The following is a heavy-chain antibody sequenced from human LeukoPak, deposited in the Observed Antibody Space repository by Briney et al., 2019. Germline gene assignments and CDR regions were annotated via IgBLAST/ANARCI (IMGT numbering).Heavy chain of an antibody. CDR1: GFTFRSYE. Sequence: GGSLRLSCAASGFTFRSYEMNWVRQAPGKGLEWVSYISRSGSTIYYADSVKGRFTISRDNAKNTLYLQMNSLRAEDTAVYYCAREGGTGGYFDYWGQGTLVTVFS. D-gene: IGHD2-15*01. V-gene: IGHV3-48*03. J-gene: IGHJ4*02. CDR2: ISRSGSTI. CDR3: AREGGTGGYFDY.